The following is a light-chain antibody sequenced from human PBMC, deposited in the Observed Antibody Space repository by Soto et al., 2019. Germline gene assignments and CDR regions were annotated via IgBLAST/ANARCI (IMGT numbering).Light chain of an antibody. CDR2: DAS. V-gene: IGKV3-11*01. CDR3: QHYNNWTIT. Sequence: EIVLTQSPATLSLSPGERSTLSCRASQSVSSYLAWYQQKPGQAPRVLIYDASNRETGIPARFSSSGAGTECTRPISSLEPEDVPVDHCQHYNNWTITFGQGTRLEIK. CDR1: QSVSSY. J-gene: IGKJ5*01.